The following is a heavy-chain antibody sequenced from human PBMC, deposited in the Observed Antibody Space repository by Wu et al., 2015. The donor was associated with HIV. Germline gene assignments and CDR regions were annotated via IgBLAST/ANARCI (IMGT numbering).Heavy chain of an antibody. Sequence: QVQLVQSGAEVKKPGSSVKVSCKASGGTFSSYAISWVRQAPGQGLEWMGRIIPIFGTANYAQKFQGRVTITADESTSTAYMELSSLRSEDTAVYYCARSGGSGWTAHGNYFDYWGQGTLVTVSS. CDR2: IIPIFGTA. CDR3: ARSGGSGWTAHGNYFDY. CDR1: GGTFSSYA. D-gene: IGHD6-19*01. V-gene: IGHV1-69*13. J-gene: IGHJ4*02.